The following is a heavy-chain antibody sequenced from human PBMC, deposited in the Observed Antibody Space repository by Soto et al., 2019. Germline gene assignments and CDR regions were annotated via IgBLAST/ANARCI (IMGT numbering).Heavy chain of an antibody. CDR3: AKTGLWQWLDWYFDL. Sequence: EVQLVESGGGLVKPGGSLRLSCAASGFTFSSYSMNWVRQAPGKGLEWVSSISSSSSYIYYADSVKGRFTISRDNSKNTLYLQMNSLRAEDTAVYYCAKTGLWQWLDWYFDLWGRGTLVTVSS. V-gene: IGHV3-21*04. CDR1: GFTFSSYS. D-gene: IGHD6-19*01. CDR2: ISSSSSYI. J-gene: IGHJ2*01.